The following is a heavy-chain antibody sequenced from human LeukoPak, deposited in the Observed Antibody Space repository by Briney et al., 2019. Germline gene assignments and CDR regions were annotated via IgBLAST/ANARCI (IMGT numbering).Heavy chain of an antibody. CDR3: ARDPGRTGFDY. CDR2: IYSDGKV. V-gene: IGHV3-53*01. Sequence: GGSLRLSCAASGFTVSSTYMSWVRQTPGKGLEWVSVIYSDGKVYYIDSVKGRFTISRDTSKNTLYLQMNSLRVEDTAVYYCARDPGRTGFDYWGQGTLVTVSS. CDR1: GFTVSSTY. J-gene: IGHJ4*02. D-gene: IGHD1/OR15-1a*01.